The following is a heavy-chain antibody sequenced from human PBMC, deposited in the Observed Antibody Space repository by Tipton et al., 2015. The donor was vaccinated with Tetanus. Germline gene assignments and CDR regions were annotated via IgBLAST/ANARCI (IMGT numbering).Heavy chain of an antibody. V-gene: IGHV4-30-4*01. D-gene: IGHD4-17*01. J-gene: IGHJ3*02. Sequence: TLSLTCTVSGGSISSGDYYWSWIRQPPGKGLEWIGYIYYSGSTYYNPSLKSRVTISVDTSKYQFSLKLSSVTAADTAVYYCAREGYGDYEDAFDIWGQGTMVTVSS. CDR3: AREGYGDYEDAFDI. CDR1: GGSISSGDYY. CDR2: IYYSGST.